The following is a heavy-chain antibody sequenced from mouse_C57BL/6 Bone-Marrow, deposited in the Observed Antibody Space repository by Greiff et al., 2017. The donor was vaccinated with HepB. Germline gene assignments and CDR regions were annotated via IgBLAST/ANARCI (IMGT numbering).Heavy chain of an antibody. V-gene: IGHV7-3*01. CDR3: ARYGYYGSSLYWYFDV. CDR2: IRNKANGYTT. CDR1: GFTFTDYY. J-gene: IGHJ1*03. Sequence: EVKVVESGGGLTQPGGSLSLSCAASGFTFTDYYMSWVRQPPGKALEWLGFIRNKANGYTTEYSASVKGRFTISRDNSQSILYLQMNALRAEDSATYYCARYGYYGSSLYWYFDVWGTGTTVTVSS. D-gene: IGHD1-1*01.